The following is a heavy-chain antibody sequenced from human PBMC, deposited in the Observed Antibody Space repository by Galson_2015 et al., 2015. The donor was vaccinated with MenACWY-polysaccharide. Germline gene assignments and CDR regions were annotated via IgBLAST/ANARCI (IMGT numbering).Heavy chain of an antibody. D-gene: IGHD1-26*01. CDR3: AKVLSRGGSYSWYGMDV. Sequence: SLRLSCAASGFTFSSYAMSWVRQAPGKGLEWVSAISGSGGSTYYADSVKGRFTISRDNSKNTLYLQMNSLRAEDTAVYYCAKVLSRGGSYSWYGMDVWGQGTTVTVSS. V-gene: IGHV3-23*01. CDR2: ISGSGGST. CDR1: GFTFSSYA. J-gene: IGHJ6*02.